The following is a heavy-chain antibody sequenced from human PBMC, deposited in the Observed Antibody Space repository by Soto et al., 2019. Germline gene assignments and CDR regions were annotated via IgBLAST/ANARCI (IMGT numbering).Heavy chain of an antibody. CDR2: ISSSSSYI. Sequence: EVQLVESGGGLVKPGGSLRLSCAASGFTFSSYSMNWVRQAPGKGLEWVSSISSSSSYIYYADSVKGRFTISRDNAKNSLYLQMNSLRAEDTAVYYCARDSGDYGDYEVNWFDPWGQGTLVTVSS. V-gene: IGHV3-21*01. J-gene: IGHJ5*02. D-gene: IGHD4-17*01. CDR1: GFTFSSYS. CDR3: ARDSGDYGDYEVNWFDP.